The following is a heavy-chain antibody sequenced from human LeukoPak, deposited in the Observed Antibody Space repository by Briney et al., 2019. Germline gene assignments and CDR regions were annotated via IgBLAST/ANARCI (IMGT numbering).Heavy chain of an antibody. V-gene: IGHV4-59*11. CDR3: ARSLGPKAVAGRGRLYYYYGMDV. CDR1: GGSISTRY. D-gene: IGHD6-19*01. J-gene: IGHJ6*02. Sequence: SETLSLTCTVSGGSISTRYWSWVRQPPGKGLQWIGIYYSGSTNYNPSLKSRVTISVDTSRNQFSLSLSSVTAADTAMYYCARSLGPKAVAGRGRLYYYYGMDVWGQGTTVTVSS. CDR2: IYYSGST.